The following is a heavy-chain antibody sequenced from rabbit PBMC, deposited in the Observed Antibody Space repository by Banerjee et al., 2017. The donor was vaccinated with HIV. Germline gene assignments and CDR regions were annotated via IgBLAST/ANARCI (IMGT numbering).Heavy chain of an antibody. Sequence: QEQLEESGGGLVQPEGSLTLTCKASGFDFSSNYYMSWVRQAPGKGLEWIGAIYAGEGTTDYASWVNGRFTISSANAQNTVDLQMNSLTAADTATYFCASSDYDIITFNLWGQGTLVTVS. CDR1: GFDFSSNYY. D-gene: IGHD1-1*01. J-gene: IGHJ4*01. CDR3: ASSDYDIITFNL. CDR2: IYAGEGTT. V-gene: IGHV1S43*01.